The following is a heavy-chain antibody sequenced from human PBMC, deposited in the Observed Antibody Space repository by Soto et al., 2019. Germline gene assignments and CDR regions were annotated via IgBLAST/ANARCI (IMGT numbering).Heavy chain of an antibody. V-gene: IGHV3-23*01. D-gene: IGHD6-6*01. CDR1: GFTFSSYA. CDR3: AKPLRSSWIDESSSADHDAFDI. J-gene: IGHJ3*02. Sequence: GGSLRLSCAASGFTFSSYAMSWVRQAPGKGLEWVSAISGSGGSTYYADSVKGRFTISRDNSKNTLYLQMNSLRAEDTAVYYCAKPLRSSWIDESSSADHDAFDIWGQGTMVTVSS. CDR2: ISGSGGST.